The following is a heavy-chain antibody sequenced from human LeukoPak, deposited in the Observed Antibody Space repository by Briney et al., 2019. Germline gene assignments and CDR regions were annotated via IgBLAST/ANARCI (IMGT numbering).Heavy chain of an antibody. V-gene: IGHV1-2*02. CDR2: INPNSGGT. D-gene: IGHD3-10*01. CDR3: ARAGKIMITMVRGALASRDAFDI. CDR1: GYTFTGYY. Sequence: ASVKVSCKASGYTFTGYYMHWVRQAPGQGLEWMGWINPNSGGTNYAQKFQGRVTMTRDTSISTAYMELNRLTSDDTAVYYCARAGKIMITMVRGALASRDAFDIWGQGTMVTVSS. J-gene: IGHJ3*02.